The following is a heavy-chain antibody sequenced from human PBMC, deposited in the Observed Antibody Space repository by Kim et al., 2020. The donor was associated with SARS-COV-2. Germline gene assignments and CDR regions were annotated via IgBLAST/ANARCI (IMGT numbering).Heavy chain of an antibody. CDR3: VRNADF. D-gene: IGHD2-2*01. J-gene: IGHJ4*02. V-gene: IGHV3-7*01. CDR1: GFSFSADW. Sequence: GGSLRLSCAASGFSFSADWMNWVRQPPGKGLEWVANTKPDGSEKRYVDSVKGRFTISRDNAKNTVYLQMSSLRAEDTGVYYCVRNADFWGQGILVTVSS. CDR2: TKPDGSEK.